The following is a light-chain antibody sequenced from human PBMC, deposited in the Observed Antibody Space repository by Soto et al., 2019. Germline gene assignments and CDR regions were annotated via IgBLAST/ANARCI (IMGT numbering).Light chain of an antibody. CDR3: QLHGDSPMYT. Sequence: EIVMTQSQATLSVSPSKLATPSCNTSQSVSSNLAWYQQKPGQAPRLLIYGASTRATGIPARFSGSGSGTDFTLTISSLEPEDFAVYYCQLHGDSPMYTFGLGTKVDIK. J-gene: IGKJ2*01. CDR1: QSVSSN. CDR2: GAS. V-gene: IGKV3-15*01.